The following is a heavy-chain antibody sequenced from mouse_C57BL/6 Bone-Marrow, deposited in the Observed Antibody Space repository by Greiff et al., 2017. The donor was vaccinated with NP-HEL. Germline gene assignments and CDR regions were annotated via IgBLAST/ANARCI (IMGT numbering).Heavy chain of an antibody. CDR3: AIFINTVVGGYYYAMDY. D-gene: IGHD1-1*01. J-gene: IGHJ4*01. Sequence: QVQLQQPGAELVKPGASVKVSCKASGYTFTSYWMHWVKQRPGQGLEWIGRIHPSDSDTNYNQKFKGKATLTVDKSASTAYMQLSSLTSEDSEVSYCAIFINTVVGGYYYAMDYWGQGTSVTVSS. CDR2: IHPSDSDT. CDR1: GYTFTSYW. V-gene: IGHV1-74*01.